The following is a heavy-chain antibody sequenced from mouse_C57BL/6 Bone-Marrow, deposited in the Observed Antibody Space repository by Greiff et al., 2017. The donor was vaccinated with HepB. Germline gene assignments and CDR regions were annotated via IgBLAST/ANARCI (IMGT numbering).Heavy chain of an antibody. V-gene: IGHV1-52*01. D-gene: IGHD1-1*01. CDR2: IDPSDSET. Sequence: QVQLKQPGAELVRPGSSVKLSCKASGYTFTSYWMHWVKQRPIQGLEWIGNIDPSDSETHYNQKFKDKATLTVDKSSSTAYMQLSSLTSEDSAVYYCARWGYGSSKYAMDYWGQGTSVTVSS. J-gene: IGHJ4*01. CDR1: GYTFTSYW. CDR3: ARWGYGSSKYAMDY.